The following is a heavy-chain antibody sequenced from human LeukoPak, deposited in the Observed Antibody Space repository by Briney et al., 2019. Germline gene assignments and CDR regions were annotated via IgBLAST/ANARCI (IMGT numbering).Heavy chain of an antibody. J-gene: IGHJ3*02. V-gene: IGHV3-48*01. Sequence: GGSLRLSCAASGFTFSIYGMSWVRQAPGKGLEWVSYISSSSSTIYYADSVKGRFTISRDNAKSSLYLQMNSLRAEDTAVYYCAGVGAQYDAFDIWGQGTMVTVSS. CDR3: AGVGAQYDAFDI. D-gene: IGHD1-26*01. CDR2: ISSSSSTI. CDR1: GFTFSIYG.